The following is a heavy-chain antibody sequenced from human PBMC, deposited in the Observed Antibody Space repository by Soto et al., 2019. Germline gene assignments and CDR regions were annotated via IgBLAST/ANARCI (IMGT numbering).Heavy chain of an antibody. CDR3: ARGGRITIFGVVTRGWFDP. D-gene: IGHD3-3*01. Sequence: SETLSLTCAVYGGSFSGYYWSWIRQPPGKGLEWIGEINHSGSTNYNPSLKSRVTISVDTSKNQFSLKLSSVTAADTAVYYCARGGRITIFGVVTRGWFDPWGQGTLVTVSS. V-gene: IGHV4-34*01. CDR2: INHSGST. CDR1: GGSFSGYY. J-gene: IGHJ5*02.